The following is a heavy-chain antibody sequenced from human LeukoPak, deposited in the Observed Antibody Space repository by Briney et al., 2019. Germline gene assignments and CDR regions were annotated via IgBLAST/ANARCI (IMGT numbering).Heavy chain of an antibody. Sequence: GASVKVSCKASGYTFTSYDFNWVRQATGQRPEWMGWMSPNSGDTGYAQKFQDRVTMTRNTSISTAYMELSSLRSDDTAVYYCARVVYSYGDSVGEFIDYWGQGTLVPVSS. CDR3: ARVVYSYGDSVGEFIDY. D-gene: IGHD5-18*01. J-gene: IGHJ4*02. CDR2: MSPNSGDT. V-gene: IGHV1-8*01. CDR1: GYTFTSYD.